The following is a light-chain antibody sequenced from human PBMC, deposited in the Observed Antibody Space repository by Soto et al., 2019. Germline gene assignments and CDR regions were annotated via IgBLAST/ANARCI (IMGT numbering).Light chain of an antibody. J-gene: IGLJ1*01. CDR2: EVS. CDR3: SSNTTSTTVV. V-gene: IGLV2-14*03. CDR1: SSDVGGYNF. Sequence: QSVLTQPASVFGSPRQSITFSCTGTSSDVGGYNFVSWYKQRTGKAPTLMTYEVSSRPSGASNRFCGSKSGSKASLTTSGLRPEDEADYDCSSNTTSTTVVFGTGTQGTVL.